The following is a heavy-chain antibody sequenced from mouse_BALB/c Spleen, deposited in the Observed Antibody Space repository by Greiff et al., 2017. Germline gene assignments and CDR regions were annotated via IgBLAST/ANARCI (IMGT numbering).Heavy chain of an antibody. CDR2: IWSGGST. J-gene: IGHJ4*01. Sequence: VQLQQSGPGLVQPSQSLSITCTVSGFSLTSYGVHWVRQSPGKGLEWLGVIWSGGSTDYNAAFISRLSISKDNSKSQVFFKMNSLQANDTAIYYCARKGTPDLGYAMDYWGQGTSVTVSS. V-gene: IGHV2-2*02. CDR1: GFSLTSYG. D-gene: IGHD3-3*01. CDR3: ARKGTPDLGYAMDY.